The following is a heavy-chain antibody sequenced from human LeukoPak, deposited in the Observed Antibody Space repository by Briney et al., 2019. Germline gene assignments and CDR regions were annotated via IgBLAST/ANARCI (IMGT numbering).Heavy chain of an antibody. D-gene: IGHD3-16*01. CDR1: GGSISSGGYY. CDR3: ARDGFPFWGSNGYTDRNWFDP. V-gene: IGHV4-31*03. CDR2: IYYSGST. Sequence: SETLSLTCTVSGGSISSGGYYWSWIRQHPGKGLEWIGYIYYSGSTYYNPSLKSRVTISVDTSKNQFSLKLSSVTAADTAVYYGARDGFPFWGSNGYTDRNWFDPGGREPWSPSPQ. J-gene: IGHJ5*02.